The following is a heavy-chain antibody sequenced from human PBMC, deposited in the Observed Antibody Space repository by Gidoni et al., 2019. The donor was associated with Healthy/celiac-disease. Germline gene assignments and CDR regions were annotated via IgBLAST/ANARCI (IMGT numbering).Heavy chain of an antibody. D-gene: IGHD2-2*03. Sequence: QVQLVESGGGVVQPGRSLRLSCAASGFTFSSYGMHWVRRAPGKGLEWVAVIWYDGSNKYYADSVKGRFTISRDNSKNTLYLQMNSLRAEDTAVYYCASSGYCSSTSCYLGAAAYWGQGTLVTVSS. CDR3: ASSGYCSSTSCYLGAAAY. CDR1: GFTFSSYG. V-gene: IGHV3-33*01. CDR2: IWYDGSNK. J-gene: IGHJ4*02.